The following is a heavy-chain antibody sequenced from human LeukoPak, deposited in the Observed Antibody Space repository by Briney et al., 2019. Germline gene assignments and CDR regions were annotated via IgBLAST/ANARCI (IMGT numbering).Heavy chain of an antibody. Sequence: ASVKVSCKASGYTFTSYYMHWVRQAPGQGLEWMGIINPSGGSTSYAQKFQGRVTMTMDTSTSTVYMELSSLRSEDTAVYYCARDGCSGGSCYTNWYFDLWGRGTLVTVSS. J-gene: IGHJ2*01. CDR3: ARDGCSGGSCYTNWYFDL. V-gene: IGHV1-46*01. CDR1: GYTFTSYY. CDR2: INPSGGST. D-gene: IGHD2-15*01.